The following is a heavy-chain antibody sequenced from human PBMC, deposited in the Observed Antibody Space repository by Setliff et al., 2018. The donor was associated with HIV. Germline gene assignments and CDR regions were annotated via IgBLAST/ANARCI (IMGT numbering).Heavy chain of an antibody. Sequence: SVKVSCKASGGTFSSYVVSWVRQAPGQGLEWMGGIIPIFGIANYAQKFQGRVTITADESTNTAYMELRSLRSDDTAVYYCARAGYYDSSGYYGLGAFDIWGQGTMVTVSS. D-gene: IGHD3-22*01. V-gene: IGHV1-69*13. CDR2: IIPIFGIA. J-gene: IGHJ3*02. CDR1: GGTFSSYV. CDR3: ARAGYYDSSGYYGLGAFDI.